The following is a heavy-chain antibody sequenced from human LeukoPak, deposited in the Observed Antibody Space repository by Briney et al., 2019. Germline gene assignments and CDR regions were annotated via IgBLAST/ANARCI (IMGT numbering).Heavy chain of an antibody. CDR1: GDSIGGCF. CDR3: AREDTSGWSTYSWYFDL. CDR2: IHASGSI. V-gene: IGHV4-4*07. J-gene: IGHJ2*01. Sequence: SETLSLTCTVSGDSIGGCFWSWIRQPAGKGLEWIGRIHASGSIHKNPSLKSRVSTSMDTSKKQVSLTMSSVTAADTAIYYCAREDTSGWSTYSWYFDLRGRGTLVTVSS. D-gene: IGHD6-19*01.